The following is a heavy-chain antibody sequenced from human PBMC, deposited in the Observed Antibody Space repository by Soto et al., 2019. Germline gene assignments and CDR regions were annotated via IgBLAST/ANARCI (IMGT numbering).Heavy chain of an antibody. V-gene: IGHV3-21*01. CDR1: GFTFSSYS. CDR2: ISSSSSYI. J-gene: IGHJ5*02. Sequence: EVQLVESGGGLVKPGGSLRLSCAASGFTFSSYSMNWVRQAPGKGLEWVSSISSSSSYIYYADSVKGRFTISRDNAKNSQYLQMNSLRDEDTAVCYCASLLIAVAGPNWFDPWCQGTLVTVSS. CDR3: ASLLIAVAGPNWFDP. D-gene: IGHD6-19*01.